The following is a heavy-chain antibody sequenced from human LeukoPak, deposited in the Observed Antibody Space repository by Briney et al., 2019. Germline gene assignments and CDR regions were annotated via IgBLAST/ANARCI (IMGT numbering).Heavy chain of an antibody. V-gene: IGHV3-48*03. J-gene: IGHJ4*02. CDR2: ISSSGSTI. CDR1: GFTFSSYE. CDR3: ARDSPPVTLDY. Sequence: GGSLRLSCAASGFTFSSYEMNWVRQAPGKGLGWVSYISSSGSTIYYADSLKGRFTISRDNAKNSLYLQMTSLSAEDTAVYYCARDSPPVTLDYWGQGTLVTVSS. D-gene: IGHD4-17*01.